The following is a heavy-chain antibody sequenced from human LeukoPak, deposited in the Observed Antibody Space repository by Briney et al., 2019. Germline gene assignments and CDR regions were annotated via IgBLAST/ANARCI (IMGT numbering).Heavy chain of an antibody. CDR3: TTDKPSLVRGWGY. D-gene: IGHD3-10*01. CDR1: GFTFNTYT. Sequence: PGGSLRLSCAASGFTFNTYTMNWVRQAPGEGLEWVGRIKSKVDGGTTDYAAAVIGRFTISRDDSKTSLYLQMNNLQSDDTAVYYCTTDKPSLVRGWGYWGRGTLVTVSS. CDR2: IKSKVDGGTT. J-gene: IGHJ4*02. V-gene: IGHV3-15*07.